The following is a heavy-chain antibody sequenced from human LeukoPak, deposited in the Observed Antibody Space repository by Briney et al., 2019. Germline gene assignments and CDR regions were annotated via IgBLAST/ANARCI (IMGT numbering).Heavy chain of an antibody. V-gene: IGHV3-9*01. CDR1: GFTFSSYA. J-gene: IGHJ4*02. CDR3: AKEKRYCSGGSCYRPLDY. Sequence: GASLRLSCAASGFTFSSYAMSWVRQAPGKGLEWVSGISWNSGSIGYADSVKGRFTISRDNAKNSLYLQMNSLRAEDTALYYCAKEKRYCSGGSCYRPLDYWGQGTLVTVSS. CDR2: ISWNSGSI. D-gene: IGHD2-15*01.